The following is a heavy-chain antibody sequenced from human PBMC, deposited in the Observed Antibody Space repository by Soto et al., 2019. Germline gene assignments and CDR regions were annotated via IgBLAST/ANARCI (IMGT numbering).Heavy chain of an antibody. J-gene: IGHJ4*02. CDR3: AKPPDYNWNDY. CDR2: VSGSGGST. V-gene: IGHV3-23*01. Sequence: PGGSLTLSCAASGFTFSSYAMSCVRQAPGKGLEWISAVSGSGGSTYYADSVKGRFTISRDNSKDTLYLQMNNLRAEDTAVYYCAKPPDYNWNDYWGQGTLVTVSS. CDR1: GFTFSSYA. D-gene: IGHD1-20*01.